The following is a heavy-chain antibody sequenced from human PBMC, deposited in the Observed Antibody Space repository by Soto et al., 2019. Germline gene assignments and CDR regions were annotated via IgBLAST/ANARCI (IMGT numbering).Heavy chain of an antibody. D-gene: IGHD3-3*01. V-gene: IGHV1-46*01. Sequence: SAKVSSRASSYTFTSYYMHWGRQAPVQGLEWMGIINLSGGSTSYAQTFQGRVTMTRDTSTSTVYMELSSLRSEDTAVYYCARRHHSGYYDFWSGYYLDYWGQGTLVTVSS. J-gene: IGHJ4*02. CDR3: ARRHHSGYYDFWSGYYLDY. CDR2: INLSGGST. CDR1: SYTFTSYY.